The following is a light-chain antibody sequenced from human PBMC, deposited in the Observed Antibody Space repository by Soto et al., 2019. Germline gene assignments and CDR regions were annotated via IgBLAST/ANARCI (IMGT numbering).Light chain of an antibody. J-gene: IGLJ2*01. V-gene: IGLV2-14*01. CDR2: DVN. Sequence: QSALTQPASVSGSPGQSITISCTGTSSDVGGYNYVSWYQQQPGKAPKLMIYDVNNRPSGVSNRFSGSKSGNTASLTISGLPAEDEAYYYCSSYTSSSTLVVFGGGTKLTVL. CDR3: SSYTSSSTLVV. CDR1: SSDVGGYNY.